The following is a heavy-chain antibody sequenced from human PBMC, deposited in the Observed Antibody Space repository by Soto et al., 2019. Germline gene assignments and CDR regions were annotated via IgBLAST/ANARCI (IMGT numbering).Heavy chain of an antibody. Sequence: QVQLVQSGTEVKKPGSSVNVSCKASGGTFSSYTFSWVRQAPGQGLEWMGRIIPILDITNYAQKFLGRVTITADKPTNTAYMELSSLTSEDTAVYYCAREAHYYGMDVWGQGTTVTVSS. V-gene: IGHV1-69*08. CDR1: GGTFSSYT. CDR2: IIPILDIT. J-gene: IGHJ6*02. CDR3: AREAHYYGMDV.